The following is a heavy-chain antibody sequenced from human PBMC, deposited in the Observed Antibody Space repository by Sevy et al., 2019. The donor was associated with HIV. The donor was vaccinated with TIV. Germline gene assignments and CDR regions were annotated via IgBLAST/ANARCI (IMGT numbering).Heavy chain of an antibody. CDR1: GFTFSSYW. V-gene: IGHV3-7*01. Sequence: GGSLRLSCAASGFTFSSYWMTWVRQAPGKGLEWVANIKQDGSEKFYVDSVKGRFTISRDNAKNSLSLQMNSLRAEDTAVYYCARPYRTDPFYYYGSSGYYYPSYFDYWGRRTLVTVSS. D-gene: IGHD3-22*01. J-gene: IGHJ4*02. CDR3: ARPYRTDPFYYYGSSGYYYPSYFDY. CDR2: IKQDGSEK.